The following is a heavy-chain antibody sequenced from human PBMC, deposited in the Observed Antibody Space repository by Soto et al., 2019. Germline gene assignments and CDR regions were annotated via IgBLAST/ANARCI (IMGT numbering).Heavy chain of an antibody. CDR3: VGSLMSRAMESFDY. CDR1: AGSISRYY. CDR2: ISYTVDA. J-gene: IGHJ4*02. V-gene: IGHV4-59*01. Sequence: SETLSLTCSVSAGSISRYYWGWVRQSPGEGLEWIAHISYTVDASYNPSLKSRVTISLDTSKNQIALRLMSVTAADTAVYYCVGSLMSRAMESFDYWGQGTLVTVS. D-gene: IGHD5-18*01.